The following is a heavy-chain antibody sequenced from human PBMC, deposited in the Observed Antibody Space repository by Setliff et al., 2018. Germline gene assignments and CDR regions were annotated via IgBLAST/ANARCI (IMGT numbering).Heavy chain of an antibody. D-gene: IGHD2-15*01. CDR1: GDSIYNHF. CDR3: ARGLNSVSWTFAY. CDR2: IHSTGST. Sequence: PSETLSLTCTVSGDSIYNHFWSWVRQPPGKGLEWIGYIHSTGSTNYNPSLKSRVAISIDTSKNQFSLKVNSVTAADTAIYYCARGLNSVSWTFAYWGQGSLVTVSS. V-gene: IGHV4-4*08. J-gene: IGHJ4*02.